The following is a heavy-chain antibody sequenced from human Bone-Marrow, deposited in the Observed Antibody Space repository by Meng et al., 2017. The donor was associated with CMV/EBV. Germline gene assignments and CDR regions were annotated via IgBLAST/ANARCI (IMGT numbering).Heavy chain of an antibody. CDR1: GDSVSSNSAA. V-gene: IGHV6-1*01. J-gene: IGHJ4*02. CDR2: TYYRSKWYN. Sequence: SQTLSLTCAISGDSVSSNSAAWNWIRQSPSRGLEWLGRTYYRSKWYNDYAVSVKSRITINPDTSKNQFSLQLNAVTPDDTAVYYCARGDYYDRSESYYFDYWGQGTLVTVSS. D-gene: IGHD3-22*01. CDR3: ARGDYYDRSESYYFDY.